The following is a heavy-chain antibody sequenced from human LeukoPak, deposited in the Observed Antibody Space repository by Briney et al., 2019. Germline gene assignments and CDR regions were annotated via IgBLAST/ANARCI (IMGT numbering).Heavy chain of an antibody. Sequence: GSLRLSCAASGFTFSSYAMSWIRQPPGKGLEWIGYIYYSGSTNYNPSLKSRVTISVDTSKNQFSLKLSSVTAADTAVYYCARVGCSGGSCYDYWGQGTLVTVSS. J-gene: IGHJ4*02. CDR1: GFTFSSYA. CDR3: ARVGCSGGSCYDY. V-gene: IGHV4-59*01. D-gene: IGHD2-15*01. CDR2: IYYSGST.